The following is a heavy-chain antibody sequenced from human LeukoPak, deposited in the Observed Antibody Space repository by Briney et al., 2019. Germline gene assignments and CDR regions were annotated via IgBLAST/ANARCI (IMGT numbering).Heavy chain of an antibody. Sequence: SETLSLTCAVYGGSFSGYYWSWIRQPPGKGLEWIREINHSGSTNYNPSLKSRVTISVDTSKNQSSLKLSSVTAADTAVYYCARKYGYWGQGTLVTVSS. CDR1: GGSFSGYY. J-gene: IGHJ4*02. V-gene: IGHV4-34*01. CDR3: ARKYGY. CDR2: INHSGST. D-gene: IGHD2/OR15-2a*01.